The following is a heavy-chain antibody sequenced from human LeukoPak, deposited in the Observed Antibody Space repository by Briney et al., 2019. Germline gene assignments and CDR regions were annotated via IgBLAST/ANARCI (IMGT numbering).Heavy chain of an antibody. CDR1: GFTVSSNS. CDR3: ARQRGGQYEDAFDI. J-gene: IGHJ3*02. V-gene: IGHV3-53*01. D-gene: IGHD2-8*01. CDR2: IYSGSI. Sequence: PGGSLRLSCTVSGFTVSSNSMSWVRQAPGKGLEWVSFIYSGSIHYSDSVKGRFTISRDNSKNTLYLQMNSLRAEDTAVYYCARQRGGQYEDAFDIWGQGTMVTVSS.